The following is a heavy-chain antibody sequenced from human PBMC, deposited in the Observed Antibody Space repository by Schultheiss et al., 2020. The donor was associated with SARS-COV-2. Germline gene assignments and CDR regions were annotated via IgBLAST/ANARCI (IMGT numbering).Heavy chain of an antibody. V-gene: IGHV3-23*01. CDR2: ISGSGGST. J-gene: IGHJ5*02. D-gene: IGHD4-17*01. CDR3: TGGHYGS. CDR1: GFSFSDAW. Sequence: GESLKISCAASGFSFSDAWMNWVRQAPGKGLEWVSAISGSGGSTYYADSVKGRFTISRDNSKNTLYLQMNSLRAEDTATYYCTGGHYGSWGQGTLVTVSS.